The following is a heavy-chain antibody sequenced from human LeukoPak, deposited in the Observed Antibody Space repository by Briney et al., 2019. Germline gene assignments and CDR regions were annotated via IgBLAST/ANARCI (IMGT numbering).Heavy chain of an antibody. J-gene: IGHJ4*02. Sequence: PGGSLRLSCAASGFTFSSYWMHWVRQAPGKGLVWVSRINSDGSSTSYADSVKGRFTISRDNAKNTLHLQMNSLRAEDTAVYYCASPSGYSSGWFQNWGQGTLVTVSS. CDR1: GFTFSSYW. D-gene: IGHD6-19*01. V-gene: IGHV3-74*01. CDR3: ASPSGYSSGWFQN. CDR2: INSDGSST.